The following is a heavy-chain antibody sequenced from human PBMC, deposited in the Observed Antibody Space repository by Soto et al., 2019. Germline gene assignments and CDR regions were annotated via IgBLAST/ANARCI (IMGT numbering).Heavy chain of an antibody. CDR1: GFTFRSYV. V-gene: IGHV3-33*05. D-gene: IGHD3-16*01. J-gene: IGHJ4*02. CDR3: ARWGTTGGLDV. CDR2: TSYDGSNN. Sequence: QVQLVESGGGVVQPGTSLRLSCVGSGFTFRSYVIHWVRQAPGKGLEWVALTSYDGSNNFYGDSVKGRFTISRHNSRNTVELQMDRLTFEATALYYCARWGTTGGLDVWGQGTLVSVSS.